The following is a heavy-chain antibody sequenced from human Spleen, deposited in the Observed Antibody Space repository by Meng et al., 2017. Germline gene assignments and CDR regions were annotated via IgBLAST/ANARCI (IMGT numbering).Heavy chain of an antibody. CDR3: ARDEDISAAGKLFGDY. D-gene: IGHD6-13*01. V-gene: IGHV1-2*06. J-gene: IGHJ4*02. CDR2: IDPKNGDT. Sequence: ASVKVSCKASGYTFTSYAMHWVRQAPGQRLEWMGRIDPKNGDTHYAQKFQGRVTMTGDTSISTAYMDLSGLRSDDTAVYYCARDEDISAAGKLFGDYWGQGTLVTVSS. CDR1: GYTFTSYA.